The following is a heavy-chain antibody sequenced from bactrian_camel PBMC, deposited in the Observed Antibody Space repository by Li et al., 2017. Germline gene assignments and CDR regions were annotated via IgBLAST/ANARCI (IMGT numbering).Heavy chain of an antibody. CDR1: GLTSTNNRC. J-gene: IGHJ6*01. Sequence: HVQLVESGGGPVQPGGPLRLSCAASGLTSTNNRCMGWFRSAPGNMREKVADIYTGTGGTRYVDAVKGRFTISHDSTKNTLTLQMNSLQPEDTGMYYCAAGPFKVYGGVIPRSLVEFGHRGQGTQVTVS. D-gene: IGHD6*01. CDR2: IYTGTGGT. V-gene: IGHV3S54*01. CDR3: AAGPFKVYGGVIPRSLVEFGH.